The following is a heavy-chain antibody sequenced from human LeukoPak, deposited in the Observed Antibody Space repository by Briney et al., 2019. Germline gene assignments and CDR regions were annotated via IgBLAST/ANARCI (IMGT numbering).Heavy chain of an antibody. CDR1: GGSISSYY. Sequence: PSETLSLTCTVSGGSISSYYWSWIRQPPGKGLEWIGYIYYSGSTNYNPSLKSRVTISVDTSKNQFSLKLSSVPAADTAVYYCARVAVGKQLAPTYYYYMDVWGKGTTVTVSS. V-gene: IGHV4-59*01. D-gene: IGHD6-19*01. CDR3: ARVAVGKQLAPTYYYYMDV. CDR2: IYYSGST. J-gene: IGHJ6*03.